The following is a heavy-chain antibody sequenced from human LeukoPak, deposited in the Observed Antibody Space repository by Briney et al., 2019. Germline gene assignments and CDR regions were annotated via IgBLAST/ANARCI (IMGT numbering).Heavy chain of an antibody. Sequence: GGSLRLSCAASGFTFSSYAMSWVRQAPGKGLEWVGRIKSKGDGGTTDYAAPVKGRFTISRDDSKNRLYLETNSLKIKDTAVYYCTTITMVRDYDYWGQGTLVTVSS. CDR3: TTITMVRDYDY. CDR1: GFTFSSYA. J-gene: IGHJ4*02. D-gene: IGHD3-10*01. CDR2: IKSKGDGGTT. V-gene: IGHV3-15*01.